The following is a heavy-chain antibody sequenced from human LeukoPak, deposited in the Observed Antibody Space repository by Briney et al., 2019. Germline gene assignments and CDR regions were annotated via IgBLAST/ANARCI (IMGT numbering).Heavy chain of an antibody. Sequence: GGSLRLSCAASGFTFSDYYMSWIRQAPGKGLEWVSYISSSGSTIYYADSVKGRFTISRDNAKNSLYLQMNSLRAEDTAVYYCAREYYDSSGYYPRYYYYGMDVWGQGTMVTVSS. D-gene: IGHD3-22*01. CDR3: AREYYDSSGYYPRYYYYGMDV. CDR2: ISSSGSTI. CDR1: GFTFSDYY. J-gene: IGHJ6*02. V-gene: IGHV3-11*01.